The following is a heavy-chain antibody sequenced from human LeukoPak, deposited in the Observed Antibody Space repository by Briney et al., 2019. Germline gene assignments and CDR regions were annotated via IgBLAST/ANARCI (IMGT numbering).Heavy chain of an antibody. D-gene: IGHD6-13*01. V-gene: IGHV4-31*03. J-gene: IGHJ4*02. CDR2: IYYSGST. CDR3: ARGIGSSSWLAY. CDR1: GGSISSGGYY. Sequence: PSETLSLTCTVSGGSISSGGYYWSWIRQHPGKGLEWIGYIYYSGSTYYNPSLKSRVTISVDTSKNQFSLKLSSVTAADTAVYYCARGIGSSSWLAYWGQGTLVTVST.